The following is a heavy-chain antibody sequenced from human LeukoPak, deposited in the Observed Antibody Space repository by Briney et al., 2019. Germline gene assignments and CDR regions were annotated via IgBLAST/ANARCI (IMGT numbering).Heavy chain of an antibody. CDR3: ARVDKPYCGGACHLDN. V-gene: IGHV1-2*02. Sequence: ASVKVSCKASGITFTADYMTWVRQAPGQGLEWMGWINANSGGTNYAQKFQGRVTMTRDTSISTAYMELSRLRSDETAVYYCARVDKPYCGGACHLDNWGQGTLVTVSS. CDR1: GITFTADY. CDR2: INANSGGT. J-gene: IGHJ4*02. D-gene: IGHD2-21*02.